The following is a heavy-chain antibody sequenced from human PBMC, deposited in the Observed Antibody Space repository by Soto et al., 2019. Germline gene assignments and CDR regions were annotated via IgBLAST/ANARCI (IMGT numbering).Heavy chain of an antibody. J-gene: IGHJ4*02. CDR1: GYTFTSYG. V-gene: IGHV1-18*01. D-gene: IGHD3-3*01. CDR3: ARVRITIFGVALTFDY. Sequence: GASVKVSCKASGYTFTSYGISWVRQAPGQGLEWMGWISAYNGNTNYAQKLQGRVTMTTDTSTSTAYMELRSLRSDDTAVYYCARVRITIFGVALTFDYWGQGTLVTVSS. CDR2: ISAYNGNT.